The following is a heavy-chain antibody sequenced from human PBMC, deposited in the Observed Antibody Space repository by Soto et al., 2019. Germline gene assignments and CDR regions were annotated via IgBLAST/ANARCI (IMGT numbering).Heavy chain of an antibody. CDR3: ARVRFYDFWSGYYTVNWFDP. D-gene: IGHD3-3*01. CDR2: TYYSGST. CDR1: GGSISSGGYY. V-gene: IGHV4-31*03. Sequence: PSETLSLTCTVSGGSISSGGYYWSWIRQHPGKGLEWIGYTYYSGSTYYNPSLKSRVTISVDTSKNQFSLKLSSVTAADTAVYYFARVRFYDFWSGYYTVNWFDPWGQGTLVTVSS. J-gene: IGHJ5*02.